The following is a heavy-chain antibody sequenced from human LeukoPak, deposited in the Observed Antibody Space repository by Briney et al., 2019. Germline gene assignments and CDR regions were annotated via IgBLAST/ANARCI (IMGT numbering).Heavy chain of an antibody. J-gene: IGHJ4*02. CDR3: ARRNRSSSWRYYFDY. CDR2: IYYSGST. CDR1: GGSISSYY. Sequence: SETLSLTCTVSGGSISSYYWSWIRQPPGKGLEWIGYIYYSGSTNYNPSLKSRVTISVDTSKNQFSLKLSSVTAADTAVYYCARRNRSSSWRYYFDYRGQGTLVTVSS. D-gene: IGHD6-13*01. V-gene: IGHV4-59*08.